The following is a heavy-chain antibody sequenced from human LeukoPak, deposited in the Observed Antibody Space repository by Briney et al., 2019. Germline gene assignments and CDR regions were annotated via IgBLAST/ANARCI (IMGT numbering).Heavy chain of an antibody. J-gene: IGHJ4*02. CDR3: ARAGASAEFDY. CDR2: ICYSGST. CDR1: GGSISSSSYY. D-gene: IGHD1-26*01. V-gene: IGHV4-39*07. Sequence: PSETLSLTCTVSGGSISSSSYYWGWIRQPPGKGLEWIGSICYSGSTNYNPSLKSRVTISVDTSKNQFSLKLSSVTAADTAVYYCARAGASAEFDYWGQGTLVTVSS.